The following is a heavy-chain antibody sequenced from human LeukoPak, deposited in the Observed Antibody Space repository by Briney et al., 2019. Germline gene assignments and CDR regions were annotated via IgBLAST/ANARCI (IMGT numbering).Heavy chain of an antibody. V-gene: IGHV1-46*01. CDR2: INPSGGST. CDR3: ARDPADSYELTPRGYYMDV. D-gene: IGHD5-18*01. CDR1: GYTFTSYY. Sequence: ASVKVSCKASGYTFTSYYMHWVRRAPGRGLEWMGIINPSGGSTSYAQKFQGRVTMTRDMSTSTVYMELNSLRAEDTAVYYCARDPADSYELTPRGYYMDVWGKGTTVTVSS. J-gene: IGHJ6*03.